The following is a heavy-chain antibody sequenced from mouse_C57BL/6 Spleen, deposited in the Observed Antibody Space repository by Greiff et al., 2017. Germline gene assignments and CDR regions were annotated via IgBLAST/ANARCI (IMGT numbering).Heavy chain of an antibody. CDR3: AKALYGSWFAY. CDR1: GFSLTSYG. Sequence: QVQLKESGPGLVAPSQSLSITCTVSGFSLTSYGVSWVRQPPGKGLEWLGVIWGDGSTNSHSALLSSLGSRKDNSKSQVFLKLNSLQTEDTATYYWAKALYGSWFAYWGQGTLVTVSA. CDR2: IWGDGST. V-gene: IGHV2-3*01. D-gene: IGHD2-2*01. J-gene: IGHJ3*01.